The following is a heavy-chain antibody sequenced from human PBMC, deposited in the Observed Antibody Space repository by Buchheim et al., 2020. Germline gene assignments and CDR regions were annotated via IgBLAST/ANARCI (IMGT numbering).Heavy chain of an antibody. D-gene: IGHD6-13*01. CDR1: GFTFRSYA. J-gene: IGHJ4*02. Sequence: EVQLLESGGGLVQPGGSLRLSCAASGFTFRSYAMSWVRQAPGKGLEWLSPITSDGGSTYYADSVKGRFTVSRDNSKNSLYLQMNSLRAEDTAVYYCAKDRVEQQQLLGLDYWGQGTL. CDR2: ITSDGGST. V-gene: IGHV3-23*01. CDR3: AKDRVEQQQLLGLDY.